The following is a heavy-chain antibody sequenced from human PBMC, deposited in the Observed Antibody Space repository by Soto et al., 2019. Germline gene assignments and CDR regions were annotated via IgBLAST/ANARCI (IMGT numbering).Heavy chain of an antibody. CDR1: GFTFSSYW. CDR3: ARYRYFDWSRFDY. D-gene: IGHD3-9*01. J-gene: IGHJ4*02. Sequence: GGSLRLSCAASGFTFSSYWMSWVRQAPGKGLEWVANIKQDGSEKYYVDSVKGRFTISRDNAKNSLYLQMNSLRAEDTAVYYCARYRYFDWSRFDYWGQGTLLTVSS. CDR2: IKQDGSEK. V-gene: IGHV3-7*01.